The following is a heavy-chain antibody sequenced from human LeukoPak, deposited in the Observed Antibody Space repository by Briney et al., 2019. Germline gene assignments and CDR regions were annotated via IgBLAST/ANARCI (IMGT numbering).Heavy chain of an antibody. CDR1: GGSVSGSSYY. CDR2: IYYSGST. D-gene: IGHD3-3*02. V-gene: IGHV4-39*07. J-gene: IGHJ4*02. CDR3: ARDRHLRSNFDY. Sequence: PSETLSLTCTVSGGSVSGSSYYWGWIRQPPGKGLEWIGSIYYSGSTYYNPSLKSRVTISVDTSKNQVSLKLSSVTAADTAVYYCARDRHLRSNFDYWAREPWSPSPQ.